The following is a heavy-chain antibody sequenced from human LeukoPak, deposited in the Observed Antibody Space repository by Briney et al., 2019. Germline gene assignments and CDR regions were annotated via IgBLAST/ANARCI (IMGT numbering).Heavy chain of an antibody. J-gene: IGHJ4*02. V-gene: IGHV4-59*12. Sequence: SETLSLTCTVSVGSISSYYWSWIRQSPGKGLECIGYIYYSGSTNYNPSLKSRVTMSVDTSKNQFSLKLSSVTAADTAVYYCAREGKCSGGSCYSDWDYWGQGTLVTVSS. CDR3: AREGKCSGGSCYSDWDY. CDR1: VGSISSYY. CDR2: IYYSGST. D-gene: IGHD2-15*01.